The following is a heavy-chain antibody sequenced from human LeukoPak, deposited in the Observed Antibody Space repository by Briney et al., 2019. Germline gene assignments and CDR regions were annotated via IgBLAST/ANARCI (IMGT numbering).Heavy chain of an antibody. CDR2: MNPNSGNT. V-gene: IGHV1-8*03. CDR1: GYTFTSYD. D-gene: IGHD2-2*01. CDR3: ARGLRYYSSTSCSYYFDY. Sequence: VASVKVSCKASGYTFTSYDINWVRQATGQGLEWMGWMNPNSGNTGYAQKFQGRVTITRNTSISTAYMELSSLRSEDTAVYYCARGLRYYSSTSCSYYFDYWGQGTLVTVSS. J-gene: IGHJ4*02.